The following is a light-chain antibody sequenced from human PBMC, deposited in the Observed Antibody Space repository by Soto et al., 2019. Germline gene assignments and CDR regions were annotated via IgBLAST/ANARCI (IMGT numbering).Light chain of an antibody. J-gene: IGLJ3*02. CDR1: SGHSSNA. V-gene: IGLV4-69*01. CDR2: VNSDGSH. Sequence: QSVLTQSPSASASLGASVKLTCTLSSGHSSNAIAWHQQQPEKGPRYLMKVNSDGSHIKGYGIPDRFSGSSSGAERYLTTSSLQSEDEADYYCQTWATGIQVFGGGTQLTVL. CDR3: QTWATGIQV.